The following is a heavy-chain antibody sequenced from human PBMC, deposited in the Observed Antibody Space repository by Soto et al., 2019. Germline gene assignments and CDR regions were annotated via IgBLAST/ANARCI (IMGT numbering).Heavy chain of an antibody. CDR2: ISPYNGRT. D-gene: IGHD5-18*01. J-gene: IGHJ6*02. CDR1: GYSFTSYG. CDR3: GRCRTDSYDMDV. Sequence: ASVKVSCKASGYSFTSYGIGWVRQVPGQGPEWMGWISPYNGRTNYAQSVKGRVVMTTDISTNTVYLELRSLRSDDSAIYYCGRCRTDSYDMDVWGQGTTVTVS. V-gene: IGHV1-18*01.